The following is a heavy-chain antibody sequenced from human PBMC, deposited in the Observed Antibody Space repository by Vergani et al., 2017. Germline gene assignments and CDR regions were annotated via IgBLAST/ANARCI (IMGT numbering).Heavy chain of an antibody. J-gene: IGHJ6*03. V-gene: IGHV4-34*01. CDR2: INHSGST. Sequence: QVQLQQWGAGLLKPSETLSLTCAVYGGSFSGYYWSWIREPPVKGLEWIGEINHSGSTNYNPSLKSRVTISVDTSKNQFSLKLSSVTAADTAVYYCARVREHYDVWSGYRVRYYYYMDVWGKGTSVTVSS. CDR1: GGSFSGYY. CDR3: ARVREHYDVWSGYRVRYYYYMDV. D-gene: IGHD3-3*01.